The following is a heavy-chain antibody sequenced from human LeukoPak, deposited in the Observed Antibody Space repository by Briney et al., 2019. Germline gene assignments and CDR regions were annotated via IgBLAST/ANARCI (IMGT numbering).Heavy chain of an antibody. J-gene: IGHJ4*02. CDR3: ARGIAVAALLADY. Sequence: ASVKVSCKASGYTFTNNDIHWVRQATGQGLEWMGWISAYNGNTNYAQKLQGRVTMTTDTSTSTAYMELRSLRSDDTAVYYCARGIAVAALLADYWGQGTLVTVSS. V-gene: IGHV1-18*01. CDR1: GYTFTNND. D-gene: IGHD6-19*01. CDR2: ISAYNGNT.